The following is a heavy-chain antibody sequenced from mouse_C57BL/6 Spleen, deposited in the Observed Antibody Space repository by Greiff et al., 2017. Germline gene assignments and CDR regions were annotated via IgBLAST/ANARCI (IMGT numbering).Heavy chain of an antibody. J-gene: IGHJ1*03. V-gene: IGHV1-61*01. CDR1: GYTFTSYW. CDR3: ARDGTVVATGYFDV. CDR2: IYPSDSET. D-gene: IGHD1-1*01. Sequence: VQLQQSGAELVRPGSSVKLSCKASGYTFTSYWMDWVKQRPGQGLEWIGNIYPSDSETHYNQKFKDKATLTVDKSSSTAYMQLSSLTSEDSAVYYCARDGTVVATGYFDVWGTGTTVTVSS.